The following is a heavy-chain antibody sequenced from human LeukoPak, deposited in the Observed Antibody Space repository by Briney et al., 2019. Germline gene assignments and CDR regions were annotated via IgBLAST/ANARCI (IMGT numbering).Heavy chain of an antibody. D-gene: IGHD3-22*01. Sequence: RAGGSLRLSCAASGFTFSSYSMNWVRQAPGKGLEWVSSISSSSSYIYYADSVKGRFTISRDNSKNTLYLQMNSLRAEDTAVYYCASDGYYYDRRVQRSPYWGQGTLVTVSS. CDR2: ISSSSSYI. CDR3: ASDGYYYDRRVQRSPY. CDR1: GFTFSSYS. V-gene: IGHV3-21*01. J-gene: IGHJ4*02.